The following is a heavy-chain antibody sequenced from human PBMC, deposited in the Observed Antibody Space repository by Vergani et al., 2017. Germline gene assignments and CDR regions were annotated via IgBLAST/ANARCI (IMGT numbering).Heavy chain of an antibody. D-gene: IGHD4-17*01. CDR2: IYHSGST. Sequence: QVQLQESGPGLVKPSQTLSLTCAVSGGSISSGGYSWSWIRQPPGKGLEWIGYIYHSGSTYYNPSLKSRVTISVDRSKNQFSLKLSSVTAADTAVYYCAREATVTTTGAFDIWGQGTMVTVSS. J-gene: IGHJ3*02. V-gene: IGHV4-30-2*01. CDR1: GGSISSGGYS. CDR3: AREATVTTTGAFDI.